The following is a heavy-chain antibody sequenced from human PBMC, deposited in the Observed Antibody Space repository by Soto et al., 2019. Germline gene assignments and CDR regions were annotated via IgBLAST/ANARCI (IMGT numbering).Heavy chain of an antibody. J-gene: IGHJ4*02. CDR1: RGSISTGDYY. CDR3: ATSRSFDY. Sequence: SETLSLTCTVSRGSISTGDYYWSWIRQAPGKGLEWIGYIHYSGSTHYNPSLKSRITISKDTSKNQFSLNLSSVTAADTAVYYCATSRSFDYWGQGALVTVSS. D-gene: IGHD3-10*01. CDR2: IHYSGST. V-gene: IGHV4-30-4*01.